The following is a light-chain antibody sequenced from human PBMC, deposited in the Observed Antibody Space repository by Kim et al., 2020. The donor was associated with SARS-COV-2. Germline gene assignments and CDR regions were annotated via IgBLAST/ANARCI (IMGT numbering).Light chain of an antibody. Sequence: ELTQPASASGTPGQRVTISCSGSSSNIGSNTVNWYQQLPGTAPKLLIYSNNQRPSGVPDRFSGSMSGTSASLAISGLQSEDEADYYCAAWDDSLNALFGGGTQLTVL. CDR3: AAWDDSLNAL. V-gene: IGLV1-44*01. J-gene: IGLJ2*01. CDR2: SNN. CDR1: SSNIGSNT.